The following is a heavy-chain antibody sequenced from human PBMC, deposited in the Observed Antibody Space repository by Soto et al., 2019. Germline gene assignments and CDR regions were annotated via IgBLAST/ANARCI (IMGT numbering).Heavy chain of an antibody. J-gene: IGHJ6*02. Sequence: GESLKISCKGSGYRFTTYWINWVRQMPGKGLEWMGRIDPSDSSSNYSPSFQGHVTISVDKSISTAYLQWSSLQASDTAMYYCAGNRKWGDYYSFYGVDLWGQGTTVTVSS. V-gene: IGHV5-10-1*01. CDR3: AGNRKWGDYYSFYGVDL. CDR1: GYRFTTYW. CDR2: IDPSDSSS. D-gene: IGHD1-26*01.